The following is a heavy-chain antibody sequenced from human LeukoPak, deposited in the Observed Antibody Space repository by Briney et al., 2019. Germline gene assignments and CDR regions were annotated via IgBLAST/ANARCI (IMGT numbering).Heavy chain of an antibody. CDR3: AKGHLPGYSSGWYYFDY. Sequence: GGSLRLSCIGTGFTFSSDAMGWVRQAPGKGLEWVSGISGSGGGTYYADSVKGRFTISRDDSKNTLYLQMNSLRVEDTAVYYCAKGHLPGYSSGWYYFDYWGQGTLVTVSS. J-gene: IGHJ4*02. CDR2: ISGSGGGT. V-gene: IGHV3-23*01. CDR1: GFTFSSDA. D-gene: IGHD6-19*01.